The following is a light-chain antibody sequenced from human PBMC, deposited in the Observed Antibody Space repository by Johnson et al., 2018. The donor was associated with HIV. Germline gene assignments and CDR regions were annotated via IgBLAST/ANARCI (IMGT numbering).Light chain of an antibody. CDR2: ESN. Sequence: QSLLTQPPSVSVAPGQKVTISCSGSSSNIGNNYVSWYQQLPGTAPKLLIYESNQRPSGIPDRFSCSKSGTSATLGITGLQTGDEADYYCGTWDSSLSAGIFGTGTKVTVL. CDR3: GTWDSSLSAGI. CDR1: SSNIGNNY. J-gene: IGLJ1*01. V-gene: IGLV1-51*02.